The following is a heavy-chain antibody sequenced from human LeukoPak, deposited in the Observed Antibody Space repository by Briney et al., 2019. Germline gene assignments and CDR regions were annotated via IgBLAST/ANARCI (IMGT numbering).Heavy chain of an antibody. J-gene: IGHJ4*02. D-gene: IGHD7-27*01. Sequence: GGSLRLSCAASGITVRSYYMSWVRQATGKGLEWVSVLYSGGSTYYLDSVKGRFTISQDNSKNQPVLQIDHLKAQGTASYFCARIITGDLDFWGQGTLVTVSS. CDR2: LYSGGST. CDR1: GITVRSYY. CDR3: ARIITGDLDF. V-gene: IGHV3-66*01.